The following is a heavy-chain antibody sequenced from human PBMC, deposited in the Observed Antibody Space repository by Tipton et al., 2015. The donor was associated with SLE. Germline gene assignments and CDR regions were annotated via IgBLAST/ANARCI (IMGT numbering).Heavy chain of an antibody. Sequence: LRLSCAVYGGSFSGYYWSWIRQPPGKGLEWIGEINHSGSTNYNPSLKSRVTISVDTSKNQFSLKLSSVTAADTAVYYCARNENIAAAGTGWFDPWGQGTLVTVSS. CDR2: INHSGST. V-gene: IGHV4-34*01. D-gene: IGHD6-13*01. CDR1: GGSFSGYY. J-gene: IGHJ5*02. CDR3: ARNENIAAAGTGWFDP.